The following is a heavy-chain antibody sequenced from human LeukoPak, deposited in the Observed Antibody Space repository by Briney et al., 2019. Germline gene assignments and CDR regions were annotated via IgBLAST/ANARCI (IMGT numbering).Heavy chain of an antibody. D-gene: IGHD3-10*01. V-gene: IGHV3-30*09. Sequence: GRSLRLSCAATGFTYSNYTIHGGRQAPGKGLQWVAFISDDGSRQHYADSVKGRFAISRDNSKDTLNLQMNSLRAEDTAVYYCVKDRTGTYTLDYRGQGTLVTVSS. CDR1: GFTYSNYT. J-gene: IGHJ4*02. CDR3: VKDRTGTYTLDY. CDR2: ISDDGSRQ.